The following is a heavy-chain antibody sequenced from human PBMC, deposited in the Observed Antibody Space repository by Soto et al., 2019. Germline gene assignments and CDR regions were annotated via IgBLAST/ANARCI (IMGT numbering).Heavy chain of an antibody. CDR1: GGSIKISDYH. CDR3: VREERIAAPQLDY. D-gene: IGHD6-6*01. CDR2: IHNSGTS. J-gene: IGHJ4*02. Sequence: PSETLSLTCTVSGGSIKISDYHWSWTRQSPAKGLEWIGYIHNSGTSFYNPSLRGRVTVTLDTSRSQFSLTLASLTAADTAVYYCVREERIAAPQLDYWGQGIPVTVSS. V-gene: IGHV4-30-4*01.